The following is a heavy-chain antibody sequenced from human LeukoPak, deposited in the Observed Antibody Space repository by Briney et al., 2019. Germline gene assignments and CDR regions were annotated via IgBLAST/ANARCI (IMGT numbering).Heavy chain of an antibody. CDR3: ARGTRITIFGVVIINRYYFDY. J-gene: IGHJ4*02. D-gene: IGHD3-3*01. Sequence: ASVKVSCKASGYTFTGYYMHWVRQAPGQGLEWMGRINPNSGGTNYAQKFQGRVTMTRDTSISTAYMELSRLRSDDTAVYYCARGTRITIFGVVIINRYYFDYWGQGTLVTVS. CDR2: INPNSGGT. V-gene: IGHV1-2*06. CDR1: GYTFTGYY.